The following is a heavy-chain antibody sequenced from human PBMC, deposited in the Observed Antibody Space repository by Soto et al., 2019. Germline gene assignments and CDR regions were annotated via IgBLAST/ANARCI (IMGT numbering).Heavy chain of an antibody. D-gene: IGHD2-2*01. CDR3: ARVGIVVVPAALGAHNWFDP. CDR2: ISSSSSYI. V-gene: IGHV3-21*01. J-gene: IGHJ5*02. CDR1: GFTFSSYS. Sequence: GGSLRLSCAASGFTFSSYSMNWVRQAPGKGLEWVSSISSSSSYIYYADSVKGRFTISRDNAKNSLYLQMNSLRAEDTAVYYCARVGIVVVPAALGAHNWFDPWGQGTLVTVSS.